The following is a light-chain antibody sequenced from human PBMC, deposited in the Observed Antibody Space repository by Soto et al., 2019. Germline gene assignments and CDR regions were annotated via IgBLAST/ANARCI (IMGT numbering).Light chain of an antibody. V-gene: IGLV2-14*01. J-gene: IGLJ1*01. CDR1: SSDIGAYNY. Sequence: QAALTQPASVSGSPGQSITIACNGSSSDIGAYNYVSWYQQHPGKAPKLIIYEASKRPSGISIRFSGCKSGNTASLTISGLQAEDEADYYCSSWGRSLYVFGSGTKVTVL. CDR3: SSWGRSLYV. CDR2: EAS.